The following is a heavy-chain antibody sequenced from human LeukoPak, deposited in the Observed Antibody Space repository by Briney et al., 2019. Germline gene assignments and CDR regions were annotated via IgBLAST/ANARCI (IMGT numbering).Heavy chain of an antibody. CDR2: IYHSGST. J-gene: IGHJ4*02. D-gene: IGHD1-7*01. CDR3: AREELLKYVAY. Sequence: SETLSLTCAVSGGSISSGGYSWSWIRQPPGKGLEWIGYIYHSGSTYYNPSLKSRVTISVDRSKNQFSLKLSSVTAADTAVYYCAREELLKYVAYWGQGTLVTVSS. CDR1: GGSISSGGYS. V-gene: IGHV4-30-2*01.